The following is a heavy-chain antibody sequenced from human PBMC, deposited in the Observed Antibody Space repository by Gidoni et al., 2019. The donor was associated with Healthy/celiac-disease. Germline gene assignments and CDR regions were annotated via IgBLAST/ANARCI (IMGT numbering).Heavy chain of an antibody. Sequence: QLQLPESGSGLVKPSQTLSLTCAVSGGSISSGGYSWSWLRQPPGKGLEWIGYIYHSGSTYYYPSLKSRVTISVDRSKNQFSLKLSSVTAADTAVYYCARGVDTAMVFNWFDPWGQGTLVTVSS. V-gene: IGHV4-30-2*01. CDR1: GGSISSGGYS. D-gene: IGHD5-18*01. J-gene: IGHJ5*02. CDR2: IYHSGST. CDR3: ARGVDTAMVFNWFDP.